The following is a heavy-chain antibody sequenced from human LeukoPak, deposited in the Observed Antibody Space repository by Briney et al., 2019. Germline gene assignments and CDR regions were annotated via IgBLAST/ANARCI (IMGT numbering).Heavy chain of an antibody. D-gene: IGHD4-11*01. J-gene: IGHJ4*02. CDR2: VWNDGSSR. CDR1: HFTFSHFG. V-gene: IGHV3-33*06. Sequence: GGSLTLSCVASHFTFSHFGMHWVRQAPGKGLEWVSVVWNDGSSRYYADSVKGRFTIYRDNSQNTVYLQMNSLRVEDTAVYYCAKDAQRGFDYSNSLEKWGQGTLVIVSS. CDR3: AKDAQRGFDYSNSLEK.